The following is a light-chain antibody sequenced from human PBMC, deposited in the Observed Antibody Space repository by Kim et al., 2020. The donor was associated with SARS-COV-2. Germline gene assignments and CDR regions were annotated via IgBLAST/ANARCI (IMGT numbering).Light chain of an antibody. CDR2: NTD. Sequence: GQGVTISCTGSRSNIGSYNVVWYQQHHGTAPTLLIYNTDKRPSGVPDRFSGSKSGSSASLAISGVQSEDEADYYCAAWDDSRNSRVFGGGTQLTVL. J-gene: IGLJ3*02. V-gene: IGLV1-44*01. CDR1: RSNIGSYN. CDR3: AAWDDSRNSRV.